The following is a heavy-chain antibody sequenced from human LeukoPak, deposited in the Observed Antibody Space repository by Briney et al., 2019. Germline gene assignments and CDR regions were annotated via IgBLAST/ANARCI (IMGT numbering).Heavy chain of an antibody. D-gene: IGHD6-13*01. Sequence: TGRSLRLSCAASGFTFSSSGMHWVRQAPGKGLEWVAVVSYDGSNKYYADSVKGRFTTSRDNSKNTLYLQMNSLRAEDTAVYYCAISSSSDYWGQGTLVTVSS. J-gene: IGHJ4*02. CDR3: AISSSSDY. CDR2: VSYDGSNK. V-gene: IGHV3-30*03. CDR1: GFTFSSSG.